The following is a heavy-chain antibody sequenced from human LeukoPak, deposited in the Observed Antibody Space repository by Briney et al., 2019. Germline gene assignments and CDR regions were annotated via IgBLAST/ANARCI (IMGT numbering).Heavy chain of an antibody. J-gene: IGHJ4*02. Sequence: ASVKVSCKTSGYSFSNYGISWVRQAPGQGLEWVGWISVYNGNTKSAQRVQGRITMTTDTSTSTAYMELRSLRSDDTAVYYCATSPREIIGAYYWGQGTLITVPS. V-gene: IGHV1-18*01. CDR2: ISVYNGNT. CDR1: GYSFSNYG. D-gene: IGHD4/OR15-4a*01. CDR3: ATSPREIIGAYY.